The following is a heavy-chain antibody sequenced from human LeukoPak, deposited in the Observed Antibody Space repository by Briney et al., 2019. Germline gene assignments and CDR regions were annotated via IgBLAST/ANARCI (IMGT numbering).Heavy chain of an antibody. Sequence: ASVKVSCKASGGTFSSYAISWVRQAPGQGFEWMGGIIPIFGTANYAQKFQGRVTITTDESTSTAYMELSSLRSEDTAVYYCARGDYYGSGSYPYFDYWGQGTLVTVSS. J-gene: IGHJ4*02. CDR1: GGTFSSYA. CDR3: ARGDYYGSGSYPYFDY. D-gene: IGHD3-10*01. V-gene: IGHV1-69*05. CDR2: IIPIFGTA.